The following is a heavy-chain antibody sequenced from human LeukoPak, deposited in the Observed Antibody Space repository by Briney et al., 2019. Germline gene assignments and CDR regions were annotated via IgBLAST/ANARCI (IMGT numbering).Heavy chain of an antibody. Sequence: PSETLSLTCAVSGGSISSSNWWSWVRQPPGKGLEWIGEIYHSGSTNYNPSLKSRVTISVDKSKNQFSLKLSSVTAADTAVYYCARVPRIAAAEYPLDYWGQGTLVTVSS. CDR1: GGSISSSNW. D-gene: IGHD6-13*01. CDR2: IYHSGST. CDR3: ARVPRIAAAEYPLDY. V-gene: IGHV4-4*02. J-gene: IGHJ4*02.